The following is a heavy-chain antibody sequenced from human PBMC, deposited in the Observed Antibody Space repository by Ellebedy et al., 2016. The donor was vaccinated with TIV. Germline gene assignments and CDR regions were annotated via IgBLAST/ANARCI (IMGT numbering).Heavy chain of an antibody. D-gene: IGHD3-10*01. CDR3: ARGWFGSGMGV. Sequence: GSLRLSCTVSGGSISSSSYYWVWFRQTAGKGLEWIGSIYYSGRTYYSPSLKSRVTISIDTSKNQFSLQLNSVTPEDTAVYYCARGWFGSGMGVWGQGTTVTVSS. J-gene: IGHJ6*02. V-gene: IGHV4-39*07. CDR2: IYYSGRT. CDR1: GGSISSSSYY.